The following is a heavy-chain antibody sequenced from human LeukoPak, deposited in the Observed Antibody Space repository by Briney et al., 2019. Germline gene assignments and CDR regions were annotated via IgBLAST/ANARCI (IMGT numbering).Heavy chain of an antibody. Sequence: GGSLRLSCAASGFTFSDHYMSWIRQAPGKGLEWVSYISHTGSTIQYADSVRGRFTLSRDNARSSLYLQMNSLRAEDTAVYYCARGHWGLDSWGQGTLVTVSS. CDR3: ARGHWGLDS. CDR2: ISHTGSTI. D-gene: IGHD7-27*01. V-gene: IGHV3-11*04. J-gene: IGHJ4*02. CDR1: GFTFSDHY.